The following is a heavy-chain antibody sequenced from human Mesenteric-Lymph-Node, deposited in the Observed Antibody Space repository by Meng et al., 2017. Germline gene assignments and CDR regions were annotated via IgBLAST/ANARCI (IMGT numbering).Heavy chain of an antibody. D-gene: IGHD1-26*01. Sequence: VHPPHSGPDLGTPPQTPSLTCAISGDSVSSNSAAWNWIRQSPSRGLEWLGRTYYRSKWYNDYAVSVKSRITINPDTSKNQFFLQLNSVTPEDTAVYYCARGYGPIHSEYNFDYWGQGTLVTVSS. CDR3: ARGYGPIHSEYNFDY. V-gene: IGHV6-1*01. CDR1: GDSVSSNSAA. J-gene: IGHJ4*02. CDR2: TYYRSKWYN.